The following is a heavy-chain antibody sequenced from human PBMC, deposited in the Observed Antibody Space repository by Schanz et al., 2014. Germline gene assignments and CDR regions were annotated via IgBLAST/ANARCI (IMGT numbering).Heavy chain of an antibody. CDR2: LSGSGGST. CDR3: AKQIHCDVLTDTRN. Sequence: EVQLLESGGGLVQPGGSLRLSCAASGFTFSSYAMSWVRQAPGKGLEWVSALSGSGGSTYYADSVKGRFTISRDNSKNTLYLQMNSRRAEDTAVYYCAKQIHCDVLTDTRNWGQGTLVTVSS. V-gene: IGHV3-23*01. J-gene: IGHJ4*02. D-gene: IGHD3-9*01. CDR1: GFTFSSYA.